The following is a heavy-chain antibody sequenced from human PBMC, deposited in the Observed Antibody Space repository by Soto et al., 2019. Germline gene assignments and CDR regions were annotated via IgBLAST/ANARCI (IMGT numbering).Heavy chain of an antibody. CDR1: GGSVSSGSYY. CDR3: ARREVVYGAATYYYYGMDV. CDR2: IYYSGST. Sequence: SETLSLTCTVSGGSVSSGSYYWSWIRQPPGKGLEWIGYIYYSGSTNYNPSLKSRVTISVDTSKNQFSLKLSSVTAAGTAVYYCARREVVYGAATYYYYGMDVCGQGTMVT. D-gene: IGHD4-17*01. J-gene: IGHJ6*01. V-gene: IGHV4-61*01.